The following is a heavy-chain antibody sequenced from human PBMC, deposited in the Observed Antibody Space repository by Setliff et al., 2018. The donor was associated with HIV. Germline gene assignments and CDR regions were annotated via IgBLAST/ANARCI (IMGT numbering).Heavy chain of an antibody. V-gene: IGHV1-46*01. Sequence: ASVKVSCKASGYTFTSYYIYWVRQAPGQGLQWMGIINPGDGSTIYAQKFQGRVTITADESTSTAYMELSSLRSEDTAVYYCGVGPEKIYYYYGMDVWGQGTTVTVSS. D-gene: IGHD1-26*01. CDR3: GVGPEKIYYYYGMDV. CDR1: GYTFTSYY. CDR2: INPGDGST. J-gene: IGHJ6*02.